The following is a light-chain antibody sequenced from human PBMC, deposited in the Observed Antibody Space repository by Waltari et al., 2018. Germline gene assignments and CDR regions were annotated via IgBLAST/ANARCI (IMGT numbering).Light chain of an antibody. CDR3: AAYTPSTTWV. V-gene: IGLV2-14*03. CDR1: SSDVGHYNY. J-gene: IGLJ3*02. Sequence: QSAPTQPPSVSGSPGQSVTISCTGSSSDVGHYNYVAWYQQHPGKAPKLLIYGVSNRPSGVSDLFSCSRSGNTASLTISGLQAEDEADYYCAAYTPSTTWVFGGGTRLTVL. CDR2: GVS.